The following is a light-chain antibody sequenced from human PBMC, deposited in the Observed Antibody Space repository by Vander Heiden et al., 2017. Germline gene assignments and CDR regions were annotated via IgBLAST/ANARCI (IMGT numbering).Light chain of an antibody. V-gene: IGKV1-39*01. CDR3: QQSDSTRQLT. J-gene: IGKJ4*01. Sequence: DIQTTHSPSSLSASVGDRVTSTCRASKSNRSYLNWYQQKPGKAPKLLIYAASRLRSGVPSRFSGRGSGTEFTLTISSLEPEDFATCYCQQSDSTRQLTFDGGRTVEIK. CDR2: AAS. CDR1: KSNRSY.